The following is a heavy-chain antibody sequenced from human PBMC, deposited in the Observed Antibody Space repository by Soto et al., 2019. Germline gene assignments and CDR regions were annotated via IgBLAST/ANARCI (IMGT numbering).Heavy chain of an antibody. J-gene: IGHJ4*02. CDR2: IYYSGST. V-gene: IGHV4-59*08. Sequence: PSETLSLTCTVSGGSISSYYWSWIRQPPGKGVEWIGYIYYSGSTNYNPSLKSRVTISVDTSNNQFSLTLTFVTAADMAVYYCARHSVTYYDFDYWGQGTLVTVSS. D-gene: IGHD1-26*01. CDR3: ARHSVTYYDFDY. CDR1: GGSISSYY.